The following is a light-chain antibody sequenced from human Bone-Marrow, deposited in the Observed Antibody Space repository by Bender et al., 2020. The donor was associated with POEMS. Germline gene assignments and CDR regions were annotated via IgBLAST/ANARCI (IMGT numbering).Light chain of an antibody. CDR3: CSFAGGYV. J-gene: IGLJ1*01. Sequence: QSALTQPRSVSGSPGQSVTISCNGTSSDVGGYNYVSWYQELPGKAPKLMIYDVSKRPSGVPDRFSGSKSGNTASLTISGLQGEDEADYYCCSFAGGYVFGTGTKVTVL. V-gene: IGLV2-11*01. CDR1: SSDVGGYNY. CDR2: DVS.